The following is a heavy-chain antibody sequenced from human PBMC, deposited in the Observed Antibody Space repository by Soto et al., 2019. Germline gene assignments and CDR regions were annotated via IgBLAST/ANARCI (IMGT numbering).Heavy chain of an antibody. CDR3: AGTSSRGTVVY. Sequence: QVQLQQWGAGLLKPSETLSLTCVVYGVSFGPYYWSWIRQPPGKGLEWIGESNHRGDTNCNPSLKSRLTISVDTPKKQCSLRLTPVTAEDTAVYFCAGTSSRGTVVYSGQGTLVTVSS. D-gene: IGHD2-15*01. CDR2: SNHRGDT. CDR1: GVSFGPYY. V-gene: IGHV4-34*01. J-gene: IGHJ4*02.